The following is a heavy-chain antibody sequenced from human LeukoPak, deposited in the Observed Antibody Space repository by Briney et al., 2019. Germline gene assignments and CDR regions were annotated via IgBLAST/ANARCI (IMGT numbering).Heavy chain of an antibody. CDR2: ISGSGGST. CDR1: GFTFSSYA. J-gene: IGHJ4*02. Sequence: PGGSLRLSCAASGFTFSSYAMSWVRQAPGKGLEWVSAISGSGGSTYYADSVKGRFTISRDNSKNTLYLQMNSLRAEDTAVYYCAKDLWFGEYTYYLDYWGQGTLVTVSS. CDR3: AKDLWFGEYTYYLDY. V-gene: IGHV3-23*01. D-gene: IGHD3-10*01.